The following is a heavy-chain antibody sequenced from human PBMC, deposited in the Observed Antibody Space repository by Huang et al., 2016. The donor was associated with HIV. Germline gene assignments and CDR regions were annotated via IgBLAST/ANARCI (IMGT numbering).Heavy chain of an antibody. CDR2: IYYSGST. V-gene: IGHV4-39*01. D-gene: IGHD3-3*01. CDR3: ARRAYYDFWSGSLFDY. J-gene: IGHJ4*02. Sequence: QLQLQESGPGLVKPSETLSLTCSVSGGSISSNSYYWGWIRQPPGKGLEWIGSIYYSGSTYYNPSLKSRVTISVDTSKNQFSRKLNSVTAADTAVYYCARRAYYDFWSGSLFDYWGQGTLVTVSS. CDR1: GGSISSNSYY.